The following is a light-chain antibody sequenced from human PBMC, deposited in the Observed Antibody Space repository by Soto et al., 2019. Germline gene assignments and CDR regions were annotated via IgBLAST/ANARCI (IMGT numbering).Light chain of an antibody. CDR1: KLGDKN. V-gene: IGLV3-1*01. Sequence: SSELTQSPSASVSPGQTATITCSGDKLGDKNVCWYQQKSGQSPVLVIYQDTKRPSVIPERFSGSNSVNTATLTISGTQAMDEADYYCQAWDSDPFYVFGTGTKVTVL. CDR3: QAWDSDPFYV. CDR2: QDT. J-gene: IGLJ1*01.